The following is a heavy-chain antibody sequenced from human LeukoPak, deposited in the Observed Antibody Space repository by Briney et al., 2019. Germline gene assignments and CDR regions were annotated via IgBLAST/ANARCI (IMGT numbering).Heavy chain of an antibody. D-gene: IGHD3-22*01. CDR2: INSDGSIT. Sequence: PGGSLRLSCAASGFTFTTYWMHWVRQAPGKGLVWVSHINSDGSITSYADSVKGRFTISRDNAKNTLYLQMNSLRAEDTAVYYCARDRLFDSSGSSFDYWGQGTLVTVSS. V-gene: IGHV3-74*01. J-gene: IGHJ4*02. CDR1: GFTFTTYW. CDR3: ARDRLFDSSGSSFDY.